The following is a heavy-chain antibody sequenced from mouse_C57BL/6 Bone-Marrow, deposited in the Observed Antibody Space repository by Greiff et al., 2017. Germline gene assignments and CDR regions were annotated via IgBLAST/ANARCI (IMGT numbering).Heavy chain of an antibody. J-gene: IGHJ4*01. CDR3: ATTVDYYAMDY. CDR2: IYPGDGDT. Sequence: QVQLKESGPELVKPGASVKISCKASGYAFSSSWMNWVKQRPGKGLEWIGRIYPGDGDTNYNGKFKGKATLTADKSSSTAYMELRSLTSEDTAVYYCATTVDYYAMDYWGQGTSVTVSS. D-gene: IGHD1-1*01. V-gene: IGHV1-82*01. CDR1: GYAFSSSW.